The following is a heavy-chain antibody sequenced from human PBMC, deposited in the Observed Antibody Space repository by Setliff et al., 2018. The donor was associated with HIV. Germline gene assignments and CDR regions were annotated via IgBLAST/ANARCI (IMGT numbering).Heavy chain of an antibody. Sequence: SETLSLTCAVYGGSFSGYYWSWVRQPPGKGLEWIGEINHSGSTNYNPSLKSRVTISVDTSKNQFSLKLSSVTAADTAVYFCARLRITMIMMLNYFDYWGQGTLVTVSS. J-gene: IGHJ4*02. CDR2: INHSGST. CDR3: ARLRITMIMMLNYFDY. V-gene: IGHV4-34*01. CDR1: GGSFSGYY. D-gene: IGHD3-22*01.